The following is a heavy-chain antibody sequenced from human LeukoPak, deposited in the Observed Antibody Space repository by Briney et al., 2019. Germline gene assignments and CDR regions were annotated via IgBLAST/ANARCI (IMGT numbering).Heavy chain of an antibody. J-gene: IGHJ4*02. V-gene: IGHV3-53*05. CDR1: EFSVGSNY. D-gene: IGHD3-22*01. CDR3: AKGQTPVITTPPDY. Sequence: PGGSLRLSCAASEFSVGSNYMTWVRQAPGKGLEWVSLIYSGGSTYYADSVKGRFTISRDNAKNSLYLQMNSLRAEDMALYYCAKGQTPVITTPPDYWGLGTLVTVSS. CDR2: IYSGGST.